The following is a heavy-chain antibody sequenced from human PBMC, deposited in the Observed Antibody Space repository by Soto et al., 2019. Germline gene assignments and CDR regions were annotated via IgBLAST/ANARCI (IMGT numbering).Heavy chain of an antibody. CDR1: GGSISSYY. D-gene: IGHD3-3*01. CDR2: IYYSGST. Sequence: SETLSLTCTVSGGSISSYYWSWIRQPPGKGLEWIGYIYYSGSTNYNPSLKSRVTISVDTSKNQFSLKLSSVTAADTAVYYCARAQTQYDFWSGYSSFFDYWGQGTLVTVSS. V-gene: IGHV4-59*01. J-gene: IGHJ4*02. CDR3: ARAQTQYDFWSGYSSFFDY.